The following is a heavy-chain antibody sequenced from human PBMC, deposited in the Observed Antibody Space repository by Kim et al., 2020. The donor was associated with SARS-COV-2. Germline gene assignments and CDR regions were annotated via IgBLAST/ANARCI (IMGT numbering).Heavy chain of an antibody. J-gene: IGHJ6*02. CDR3: ARDTNYYDSSGEFYGMDV. Sequence: ASVKVSCKASGYTFTSYAMHWVRQAPGQRLEWMGWINAGNGNTKYSQKFQGRVTITRDTSASTAYMELSSLRSEDTAVYYCARDTNYYDSSGEFYGMDVWGQGTTVTVSS. CDR2: INAGNGNT. D-gene: IGHD3-22*01. CDR1: GYTFTSYA. V-gene: IGHV1-3*01.